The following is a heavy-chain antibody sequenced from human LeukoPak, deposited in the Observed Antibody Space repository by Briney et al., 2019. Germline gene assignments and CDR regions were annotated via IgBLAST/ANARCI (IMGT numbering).Heavy chain of an antibody. Sequence: SETLSLTCAVYGGSFSGYYWIWIRQPPGKGLEWIGEINRSGSTNYNPSLKSRVTISVDTSKNQFSLKLSSVTAADTAVYYCARAEGYCSSTSCSEYFQHWGQGTLVTVSS. J-gene: IGHJ1*01. V-gene: IGHV4-34*01. CDR3: ARAEGYCSSTSCSEYFQH. D-gene: IGHD2-2*01. CDR1: GGSFSGYY. CDR2: INRSGST.